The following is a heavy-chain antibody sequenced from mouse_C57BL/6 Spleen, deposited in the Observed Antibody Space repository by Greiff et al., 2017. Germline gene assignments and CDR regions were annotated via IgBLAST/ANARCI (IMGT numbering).Heavy chain of an antibody. CDR3: ARRDYSNYVDY. D-gene: IGHD2-5*01. V-gene: IGHV1-82*01. Sequence: VKLVESGPELVKPGASVKISCKASGYAFSSSWMNWVKQRPGKGLEWIGRIYPGDGDTNYNGKFKGKATLTADKSSSTAYMQLSSLTSEDSAVYFCARRDYSNYVDYWGQGTTLTVSS. CDR2: IYPGDGDT. CDR1: GYAFSSSW. J-gene: IGHJ2*01.